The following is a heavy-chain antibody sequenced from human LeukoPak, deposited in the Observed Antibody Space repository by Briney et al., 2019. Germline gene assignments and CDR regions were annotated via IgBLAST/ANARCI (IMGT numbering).Heavy chain of an antibody. V-gene: IGHV3-9*01. Sequence: GGSLRLSCAASGFTFDDYAMHWVRQAPGKGLEWVAGLRWNSDNIVYVDSVKGRFSISRDNAKNSLYLQMNSLKPEDTGLYFCAKDFNDFSGFGYWGQGTLVTVSS. CDR2: LRWNSDNI. J-gene: IGHJ4*02. CDR3: AKDFNDFSGFGY. CDR1: GFTFDDYA. D-gene: IGHD1-1*01.